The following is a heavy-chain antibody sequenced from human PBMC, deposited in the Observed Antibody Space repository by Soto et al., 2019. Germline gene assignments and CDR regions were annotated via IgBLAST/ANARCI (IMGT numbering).Heavy chain of an antibody. D-gene: IGHD3-9*01. CDR1: GGSISSYY. V-gene: IGHV4-59*01. J-gene: IGHJ4*02. CDR2: IYYSGST. Sequence: PSETLSLTCTVAGGSISSYYWSWIRQPPGKGLEWIGYIYYSGSTNYNPSLKSRVTISADTSKNQFSLKLSSVTAADTAVYYCARGAGELRYFDWLPVTSDFDSWGQETLVTVSS. CDR3: ARGAGELRYFDWLPVTSDFDS.